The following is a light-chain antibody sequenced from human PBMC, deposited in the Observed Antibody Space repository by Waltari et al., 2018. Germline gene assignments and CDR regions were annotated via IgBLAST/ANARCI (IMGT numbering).Light chain of an antibody. CDR3: QKYGTLPAT. V-gene: IGKV3-20*01. CDR1: QSVSRT. Sequence: EIVLTQSPGTLSWSPGERATLSCRASQSVSRTLAWYQQKPGQAPRLLIYDASNRATGIPDRFSGSGSETDFSLTISRLEPEDFAVYYCQKYGTLPATFGQGTKVEVK. CDR2: DAS. J-gene: IGKJ1*01.